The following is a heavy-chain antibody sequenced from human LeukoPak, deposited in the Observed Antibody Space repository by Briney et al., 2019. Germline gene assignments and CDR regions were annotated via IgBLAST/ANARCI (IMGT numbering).Heavy chain of an antibody. CDR2: ISGSGGST. CDR1: GFTFSSYA. J-gene: IGHJ4*02. Sequence: PGGSLRLSGAASGFTFSSYAMSWVRQAPGKGLEWVSAISGSGGSTYYADSVKGRFTISRDNSKNTLYLQMNSLRAEDTAVYYCAKDRSYDSSGYYYFAFGYWGQGTLVTVSS. D-gene: IGHD3-22*01. V-gene: IGHV3-23*01. CDR3: AKDRSYDSSGYYYFAFGY.